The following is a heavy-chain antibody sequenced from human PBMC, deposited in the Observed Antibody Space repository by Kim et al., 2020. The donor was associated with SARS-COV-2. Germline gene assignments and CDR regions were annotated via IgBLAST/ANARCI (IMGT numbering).Heavy chain of an antibody. V-gene: IGHV3-21*01. Sequence: GGSLRLSCAASGFTFSSYSMNWVRQAPGKGLEWVSSISSSSSYIYYADSVKGRFTISRDNAKNSLYLQMNSLRAEDTAVYYCARDQWFGESYFYYYYGMDVWGQGTTVTVSS. J-gene: IGHJ6*02. D-gene: IGHD3-10*01. CDR3: ARDQWFGESYFYYYYGMDV. CDR2: ISSSSSYI. CDR1: GFTFSSYS.